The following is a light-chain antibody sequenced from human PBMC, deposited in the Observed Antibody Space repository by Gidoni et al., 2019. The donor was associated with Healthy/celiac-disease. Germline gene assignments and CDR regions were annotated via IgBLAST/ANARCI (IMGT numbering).Light chain of an antibody. Sequence: EIVFTQSPATLSLSPGERATLSCRASQSVSSYLAWYQQKPGQAPRLLIYDASNRATGIPARFSGSGSGTDFTLTISSLEPEDFAVYYCQQRSNWPSYTFXXXTKLEIK. J-gene: IGKJ2*01. V-gene: IGKV3-11*01. CDR3: QQRSNWPSYT. CDR2: DAS. CDR1: QSVSSY.